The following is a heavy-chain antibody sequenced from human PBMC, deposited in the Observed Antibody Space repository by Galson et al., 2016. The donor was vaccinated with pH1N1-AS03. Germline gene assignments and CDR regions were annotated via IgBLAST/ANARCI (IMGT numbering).Heavy chain of an antibody. CDR2: ISDSGGAR. D-gene: IGHD5-12*01. CDR1: GFTFRIHE. Sequence: SLRLSCAAFGFTFRIHEMNWVRQAPGKGLEWVAYISDSGGARYHADSVKGRFTISRDSDRKSLYLQMNSLRVEDTAIYYCARDLKWGFGGGLTYGMDVWGQGTTVTVSS. V-gene: IGHV3-48*03. CDR3: ARDLKWGFGGGLTYGMDV. J-gene: IGHJ6*02.